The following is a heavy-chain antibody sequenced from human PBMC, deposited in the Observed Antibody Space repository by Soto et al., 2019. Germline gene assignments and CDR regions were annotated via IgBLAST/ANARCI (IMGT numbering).Heavy chain of an antibody. D-gene: IGHD3-22*01. CDR3: AKGANIVFDSRGHSDY. CDR1: GHSFNTYA. Sequence: GGSMRLPSAAPGHSFNTYAMSRVRQATGKGLESVSAISGSGGSTYYADSVKGRFTISRDNSKNTLYLQMNSLRAEDTAVYYRAKGANIVFDSRGHSDYWGQGALVTVSS. CDR2: ISGSGGST. J-gene: IGHJ4*02. V-gene: IGHV3-23*01.